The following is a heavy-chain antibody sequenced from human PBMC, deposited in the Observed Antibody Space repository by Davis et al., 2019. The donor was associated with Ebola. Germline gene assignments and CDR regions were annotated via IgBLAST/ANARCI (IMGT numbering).Heavy chain of an antibody. V-gene: IGHV3-23*01. D-gene: IGHD1-26*01. Sequence: GESLKISCAASGFTFSSYWMHWVRQAPGKVLEWVSAISDSGGGTYYADSVKGLFTISRDNSNNTLYLQMNSLTAEDTAVYYCAKRDSGGLPYFVLWGRGTLVTVSS. CDR3: AKRDSGGLPYFVL. CDR1: GFTFSSYW. CDR2: ISDSGGGT. J-gene: IGHJ2*01.